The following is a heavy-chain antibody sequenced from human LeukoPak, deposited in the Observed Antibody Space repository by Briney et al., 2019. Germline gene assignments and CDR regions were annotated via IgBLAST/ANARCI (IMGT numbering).Heavy chain of an antibody. D-gene: IGHD3-10*01. V-gene: IGHV1-69*05. Sequence: SVKVSCKASGGTFSSYAISWVRQAPGQGLEWMGGIIPIFGTANYAQKFQGRVTITTDESTSTAYMELRSLRSDDTAVYYCARARSLTYYYGSGVDYWGQGTLVTVSS. CDR1: GGTFSSYA. CDR3: ARARSLTYYYGSGVDY. J-gene: IGHJ4*02. CDR2: IIPIFGTA.